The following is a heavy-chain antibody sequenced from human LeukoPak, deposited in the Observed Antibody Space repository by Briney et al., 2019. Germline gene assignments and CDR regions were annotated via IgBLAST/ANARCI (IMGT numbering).Heavy chain of an antibody. D-gene: IGHD3-16*02. CDR3: SRDWFTRLGELSPDRGFAY. CDR2: MNWNGGRT. Sequence: PGGALSLSCAASGFTFDDSVMSWVGQVRGKGREGVAGMNWNGGRTGYVDTVKGRFTISRHNARNSLHLQMNSLLAEATACCYCSRDWFTRLGELSPDRGFAYWGEGTLVTASS. CDR1: GFTFDDSV. J-gene: IGHJ4*02. V-gene: IGHV3-20*04.